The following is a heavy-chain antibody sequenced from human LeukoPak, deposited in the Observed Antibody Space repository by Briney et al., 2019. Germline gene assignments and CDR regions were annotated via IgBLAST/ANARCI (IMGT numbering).Heavy chain of an antibody. D-gene: IGHD7-27*01. CDR2: ISSDSHDT. J-gene: IGHJ4*01. V-gene: IGHV3-48*01. Sequence: GGSLRLSCVVSGLTLSSYNMNWVRQAPGRGLEWVSFISSDSHDTHYAGSVKGRFTVSRDNAKNSLYLQMNSLRVEDTGRYYFATKKPGDNWGHGALFTVSA. CDR3: ATKKPGDN. CDR1: GLTLSSYN.